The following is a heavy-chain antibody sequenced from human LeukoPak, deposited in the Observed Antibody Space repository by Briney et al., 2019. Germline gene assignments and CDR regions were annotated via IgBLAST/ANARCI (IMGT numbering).Heavy chain of an antibody. CDR2: IIPIFGTA. D-gene: IGHD6-13*01. CDR3: ARDRLSAAGRGG. Sequence: SVKVSCKASGGTFSSYAISWVRQAPGQGLEWMGRIIPIFGTANYAQKFQGRVTITTDESTSTAYMELSSLRSEDTAVYYCARDRLSAAGRGGWGPGTLVTVSS. V-gene: IGHV1-69*05. CDR1: GGTFSSYA. J-gene: IGHJ4*02.